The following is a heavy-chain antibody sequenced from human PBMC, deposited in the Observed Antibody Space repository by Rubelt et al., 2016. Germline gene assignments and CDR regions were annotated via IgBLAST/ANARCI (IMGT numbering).Heavy chain of an antibody. J-gene: IGHJ4*02. Sequence: QLQLQESGPGLVKPSETLSLTCTVSGGSISSSSYYWGWIRQPPGKGLEWIGSIYYSGSTYYNPSLKSRVTISVDTSKNHFSRKLSSGTAADPAVYYCAGQSRIPAAMGFDYWGQGTLVTVSS. D-gene: IGHD2-2*01. CDR1: GGSISSSSYY. V-gene: IGHV4-39*01. CDR3: AGQSRIPAAMGFDY. CDR2: IYYSGST.